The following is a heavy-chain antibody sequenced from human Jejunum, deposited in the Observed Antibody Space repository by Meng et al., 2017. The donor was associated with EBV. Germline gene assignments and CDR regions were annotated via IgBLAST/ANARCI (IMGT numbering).Heavy chain of an antibody. J-gene: IGHJ5*02. CDR2: INPSGGTT. D-gene: IGHD2-15*01. V-gene: IGHV1-46*01. CDR3: ARDPCNGGSCFNWFDP. Sequence: GQLLQSGAEVKQPGASLKVSCKASGPTFTNNPIHWMRQAPGQGLEWMGIINPSGGTTTYPKKFQGRVTMTRDTSTRTIYMELSSLRSEDTAMYYCARDPCNGGSCFNWFDPWGQGTLVTVSS. CDR1: GPTFTNNP.